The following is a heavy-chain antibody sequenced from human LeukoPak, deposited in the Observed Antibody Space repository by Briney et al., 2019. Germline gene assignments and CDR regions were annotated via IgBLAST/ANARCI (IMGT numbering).Heavy chain of an antibody. CDR2: IYTSGST. D-gene: IGHD5-12*01. V-gene: IGHV4-61*02. CDR1: GGSISSGSYY. J-gene: IGHJ6*03. Sequence: NPSETLSLTCTVSGGSISSGSYYWSWIRQPAGKGLEWIGRIYTSGSTNYNPSLKSRVTISVDTSKNQFSLKLSSVTAADTAVYYCARQGGYGYYYMDVWGKGSTVTISS. CDR3: ARQGGYGYYYMDV.